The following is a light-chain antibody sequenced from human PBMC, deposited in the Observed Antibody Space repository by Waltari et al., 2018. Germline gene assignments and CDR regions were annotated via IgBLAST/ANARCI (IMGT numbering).Light chain of an antibody. J-gene: IGKJ1*01. V-gene: IGKV3-20*01. CDR2: DAF. CDR3: QMYVRLPAT. Sequence: EIALTQSPGTLSSSPAERVTLPCSASQSVGRYSAWCQQKPGQAPRLLIYDAFTRATGIADRFRGSGAGTDFSLTISRLDPEDFAVYYCQMYVRLPATFGQGTKVEIK. CDR1: QSVGRY.